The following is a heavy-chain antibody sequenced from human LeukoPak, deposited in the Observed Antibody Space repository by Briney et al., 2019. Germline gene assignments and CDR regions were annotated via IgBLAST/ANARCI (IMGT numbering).Heavy chain of an antibody. CDR2: ISYDGSNK. CDR1: GFTFSSYA. Sequence: GALRLSCAASGFTFSSYAMHWVRQAPGKGLEWVAVISYDGSNKYYADSVKGRFTISRDNSKNTLYLQMNSLRAEDTAVYYCASSKSSSAYNWGQGTLVTVSS. J-gene: IGHJ4*02. D-gene: IGHD6-6*01. CDR3: ASSKSSSAYN. V-gene: IGHV3-30-3*01.